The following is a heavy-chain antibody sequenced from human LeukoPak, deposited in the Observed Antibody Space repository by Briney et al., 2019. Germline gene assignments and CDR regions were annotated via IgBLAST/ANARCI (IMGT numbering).Heavy chain of an antibody. CDR2: IKSKTDGGTT. Sequence: GGSLRLSCAASGFTFSNAWMSWVRQAPGKGLEWVGRIKSKTDGGTTDYAAPVKGRFTISRDDSKNTLYLQMKSLKTEDTAVYYCITPPYGDYEGAFDIWGQGTMVTVSS. V-gene: IGHV3-15*01. D-gene: IGHD4-17*01. J-gene: IGHJ3*02. CDR3: ITPPYGDYEGAFDI. CDR1: GFTFSNAW.